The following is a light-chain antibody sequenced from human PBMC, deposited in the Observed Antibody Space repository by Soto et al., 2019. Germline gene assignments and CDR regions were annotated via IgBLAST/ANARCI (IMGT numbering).Light chain of an antibody. CDR2: AAS. CDR3: QQSYSTPVT. V-gene: IGKV1-39*01. J-gene: IGKJ1*01. Sequence: DIQMTQSPSTLSASVGDTVTFTCRASQSVIGLFAWYQQKPGEAPKLLIYAASSLQSGVPSRFSGSRSGTDFTLTISSLQPEDFATYYCQQSYSTPVTFGQGTKVDI. CDR1: QSVIGL.